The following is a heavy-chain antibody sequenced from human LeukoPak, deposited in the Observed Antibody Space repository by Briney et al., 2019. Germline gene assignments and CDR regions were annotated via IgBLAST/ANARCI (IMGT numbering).Heavy chain of an antibody. D-gene: IGHD2-2*01. V-gene: IGHV3-30*02. CDR1: GFTFSSYG. CDR3: AKPLSSTSSYYMDV. Sequence: GGSLRLSCAASGFTFSSYGMHWVRQAPGKGLEWVAFIRYDGSNKYYADSVKGRFTISRDNSKNTLYLQMNSLRAEDSAVYYCAKPLSSTSSYYMDVWGKGTTVTVSS. CDR2: IRYDGSNK. J-gene: IGHJ6*03.